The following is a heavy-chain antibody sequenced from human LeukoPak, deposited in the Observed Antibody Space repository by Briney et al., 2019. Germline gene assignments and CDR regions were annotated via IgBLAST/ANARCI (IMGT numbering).Heavy chain of an antibody. J-gene: IGHJ4*02. CDR3: ARDRLTSGSYFFDY. Sequence: GGSLRLSCAASAFTFSDYSMNWVRQAPGKGLDWISYISGRSSTIYYADSVRGRFTISRDNAKNSMYLQMNSLRAEDTAVYYCARDRLTSGSYFFDYWGQGTLVTVSS. V-gene: IGHV3-48*01. CDR1: AFTFSDYS. D-gene: IGHD1-26*01. CDR2: ISGRSSTI.